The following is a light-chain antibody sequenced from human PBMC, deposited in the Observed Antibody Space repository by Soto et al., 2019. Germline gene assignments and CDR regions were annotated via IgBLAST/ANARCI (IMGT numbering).Light chain of an antibody. CDR1: QSISSW. J-gene: IGKJ1*01. CDR3: QQYNSYPST. V-gene: IGKV1-5*03. Sequence: DIQMTKSPSTLSASVGVRVTITCRASQSISSWLAWYQQKPGKAPKLLIYKASSLESGVPSRFSGSGSGTEFTLTISSLQPDDFATYYCQQYNSYPSTLGQGSKVDIK. CDR2: KAS.